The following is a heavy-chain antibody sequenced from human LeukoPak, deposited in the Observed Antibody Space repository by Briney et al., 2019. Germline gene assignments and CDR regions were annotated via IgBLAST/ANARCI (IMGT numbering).Heavy chain of an antibody. Sequence: SETLSLTCTVSVGSISTYYWSWIRQPPGEGLEWFGNIDYSGHTNYNPSLKSRVTISVDTSKNQFSLKLTSVTAADTAVYFCVRRGSSSYWYFDLWGRGTLVTVSS. D-gene: IGHD6-13*01. CDR3: VRRGSSSYWYFDL. V-gene: IGHV4-59*08. CDR2: IDYSGHT. J-gene: IGHJ2*01. CDR1: VGSISTYY.